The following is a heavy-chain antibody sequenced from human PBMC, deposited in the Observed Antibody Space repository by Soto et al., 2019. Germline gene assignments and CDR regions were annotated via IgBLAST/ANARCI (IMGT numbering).Heavy chain of an antibody. Sequence: QVQLVQSGAEVKKPGSSVKVSCKASGGTFSSYTISWVRQAPGQGLEWMGRIIPILGIANYAQKFQGRVRITGDKPRSTAYRERGSLRSEDTAFYSWAREESWVAAPLNSVVFDYWGQGTLVTVSS. CDR3: AREESWVAAPLNSVVFDY. CDR1: GGTFSSYT. J-gene: IGHJ4*02. CDR2: IIPILGIA. V-gene: IGHV1-69*08. D-gene: IGHD2-15*01.